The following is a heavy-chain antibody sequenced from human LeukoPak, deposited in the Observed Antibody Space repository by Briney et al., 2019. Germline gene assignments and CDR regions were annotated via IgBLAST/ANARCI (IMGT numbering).Heavy chain of an antibody. D-gene: IGHD3-10*01. CDR3: ARGGYYGSGNDFRFDP. CDR2: IYYSGST. Sequence: SETLSLTCTVSGGSISSYYWSWIRQPPGKGLEWIGYIYYSGSTNYKPSLKSRVTISIDTSKNQFSLKLSSVTAADTAVYYCARGGYYGSGNDFRFDPWGQGTLVTVSS. CDR1: GGSISSYY. J-gene: IGHJ5*02. V-gene: IGHV4-59*01.